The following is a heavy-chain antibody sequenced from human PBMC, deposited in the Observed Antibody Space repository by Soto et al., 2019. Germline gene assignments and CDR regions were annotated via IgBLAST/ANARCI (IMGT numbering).Heavy chain of an antibody. D-gene: IGHD4-17*01. J-gene: IGHJ6*02. CDR3: ARDQWAFDYGDYAYGMDV. CDR2: ISAYNGNT. CDR1: GYTFTSYG. V-gene: IGHV1-18*01. Sequence: ASVKVSCKASGYTFTSYGISWVRRAPGQGLEWMGWISAYNGNTNYAQKLQGRVTMTTDTSTSTAYMELRSLRSDDTAVYYCARDQWAFDYGDYAYGMDVWGQGTTVTVSS.